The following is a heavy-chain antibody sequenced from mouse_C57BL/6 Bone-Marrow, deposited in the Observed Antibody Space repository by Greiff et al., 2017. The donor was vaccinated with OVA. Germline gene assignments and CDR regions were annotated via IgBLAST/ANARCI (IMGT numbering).Heavy chain of an antibody. D-gene: IGHD1-3*01. CDR2: IHPNSGST. CDR3: ARRRTRTRGFYFDY. Sequence: QVQLQQPGAELVKPGASVKLSCKASGYTFTSYWMHWVKQRPGQGLEWIGMIHPNSGSTNYNEKFKSKATLTVDKSSSTAYMQLSSLTSEDSAVYYGARRRTRTRGFYFDYWGQGTTLTVSS. J-gene: IGHJ2*01. CDR1: GYTFTSYW. V-gene: IGHV1-64*01.